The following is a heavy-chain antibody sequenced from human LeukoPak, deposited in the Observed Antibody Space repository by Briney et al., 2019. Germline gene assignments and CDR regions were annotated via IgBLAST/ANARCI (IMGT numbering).Heavy chain of an antibody. V-gene: IGHV4-39*01. D-gene: IGHD3-10*01. Sequence: PSETLSLTCTVSGGSISSVNYYWGWIRQPPGKGLEWIGSIYYSGTTYYNPSLKSRVTISVDTSKNQFSLKLSSVTAADTALYYCAKHYMGSSYNHGLDCWGQGTLVTVSS. CDR1: GGSISSVNYY. J-gene: IGHJ4*02. CDR2: IYYSGTT. CDR3: AKHYMGSSYNHGLDC.